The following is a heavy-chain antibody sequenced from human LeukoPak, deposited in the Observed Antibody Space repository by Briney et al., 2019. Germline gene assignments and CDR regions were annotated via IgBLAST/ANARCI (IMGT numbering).Heavy chain of an antibody. J-gene: IGHJ3*02. CDR2: LYSDDTT. CDR1: GFIVNSNY. Sequence: GGSLRLSCAASGFIVNSNYMNWVRQAPGKGLEWVSVLYSDDTTYYADSVKGRFTISRDNSKNTLYLQMNSLRAEDSALYYCARGGRGSAAVVAPRSFDIWGQGTMVTVSS. V-gene: IGHV3-53*01. CDR3: ARGGRGSAAVVAPRSFDI. D-gene: IGHD3-22*01.